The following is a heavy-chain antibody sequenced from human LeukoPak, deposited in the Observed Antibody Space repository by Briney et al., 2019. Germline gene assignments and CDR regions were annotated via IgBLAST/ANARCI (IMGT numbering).Heavy chain of an antibody. CDR2: ISSSSIYI. D-gene: IGHD7-27*01. J-gene: IGHJ4*02. Sequence: GGSLRLSCAASGFTLSSYSMNWVRQAPGKGLEWVSSISSSSIYIYYADSVKGRFTISRDNAKNSLYLQMNSLRAEDTAMYYCAREEGGKLGIDCYFDYWGQGTLVTVSS. V-gene: IGHV3-21*06. CDR3: AREEGGKLGIDCYFDY. CDR1: GFTLSSYS.